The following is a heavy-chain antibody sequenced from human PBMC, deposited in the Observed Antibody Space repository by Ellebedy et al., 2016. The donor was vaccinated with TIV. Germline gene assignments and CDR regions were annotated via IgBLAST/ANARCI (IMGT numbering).Heavy chain of an antibody. V-gene: IGHV3-48*02. CDR3: AGEYSSSSGRSLDY. Sequence: PGGSLRLSCAASGFSFSSYSMNWVRQAPGKGLEWVSYISSSSSTIYYAVSVKGRFTISGDSAKNSLSLQMNSLRDEDTAVYYCAGEYSSSSGRSLDYWGQGTLVTVSS. CDR1: GFSFSSYS. D-gene: IGHD6-6*01. J-gene: IGHJ4*02. CDR2: ISSSSSTI.